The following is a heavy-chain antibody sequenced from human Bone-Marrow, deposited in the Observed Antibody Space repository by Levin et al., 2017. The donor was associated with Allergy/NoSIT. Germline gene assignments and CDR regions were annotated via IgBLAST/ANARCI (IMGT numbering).Heavy chain of an antibody. CDR1: GFISSNYD. Sequence: SGGSLRLSCVATGFISSNYDMHWVRQAPGRGLEWVALTSFDGSNEDYADSVKGRFTVSRDNSKDTLYLQMNSLRPEDTAVYYCSRGGTYDYFIYGMDVWGQGTTVTVSS. V-gene: IGHV3-30*03. J-gene: IGHJ6*02. D-gene: IGHD3-16*01. CDR2: TSFDGSNE. CDR3: SRGGTYDYFIYGMDV.